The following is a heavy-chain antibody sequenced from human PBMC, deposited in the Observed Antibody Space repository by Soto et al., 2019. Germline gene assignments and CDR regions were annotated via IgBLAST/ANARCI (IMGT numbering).Heavy chain of an antibody. J-gene: IGHJ6*02. D-gene: IGHD3-22*01. V-gene: IGHV3-23*01. CDR3: AKGNDYYDSSDGMDV. CDR1: GFTFSSYA. CDR2: ISGSGGST. Sequence: PGGSLRLSCAASGFTFSSYAMSWVRQAPGKGLEWVSAISGSGGSTYYADSVKGRFTISRDNSKNTLYLQMNSLRAEDTAVYYCAKGNDYYDSSDGMDVWGQGTTVTVSS.